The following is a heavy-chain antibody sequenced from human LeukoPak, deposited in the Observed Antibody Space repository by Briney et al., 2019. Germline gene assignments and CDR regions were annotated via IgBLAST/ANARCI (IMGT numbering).Heavy chain of an antibody. J-gene: IGHJ6*03. Sequence: GGSLRLSCAASGFTFSTYGMSWVRQAPGEGLEWVSGISGSGGSTYYADSVKGRFTISRDNSKNTLYLQMNSLRAEDTAVYYCARERGRSYGSVPYYYYYMDVWGKGTTVTVSS. D-gene: IGHD5-18*01. CDR3: ARERGRSYGSVPYYYYYMDV. CDR2: ISGSGGST. CDR1: GFTFSTYG. V-gene: IGHV3-23*01.